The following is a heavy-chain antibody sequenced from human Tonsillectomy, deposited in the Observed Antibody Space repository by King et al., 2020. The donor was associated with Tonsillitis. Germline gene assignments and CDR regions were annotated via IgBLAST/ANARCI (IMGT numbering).Heavy chain of an antibody. Sequence: EVQLVESGGGLVQPGGSLKLSCAASGFTFSGSAMHWVRQASGKGLEWVGRIRSKANSYATAYAASVKGRFTISRDDSKNTAYLQMNSLKTEDTAVYYCTRNGTGRVAFDIWGQGTMVTVSS. J-gene: IGHJ3*02. CDR1: GFTFSGSA. CDR3: TRNGTGRVAFDI. CDR2: IRSKANSYAT. D-gene: IGHD7-27*01. V-gene: IGHV3-73*02.